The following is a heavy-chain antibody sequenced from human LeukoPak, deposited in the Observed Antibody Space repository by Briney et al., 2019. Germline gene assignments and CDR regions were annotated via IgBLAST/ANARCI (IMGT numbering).Heavy chain of an antibody. CDR3: ARGSHITIFGVGYDAFDI. Sequence: GASVKVSCKASGYTFTSYGISWVRQAPGQGLEWKGWISAYNGNTNYAQKLQGRVTMTTDTSTGTAYMELRSLRSDDTAVYYCARGSHITIFGVGYDAFDIWGQGTMVTVSS. V-gene: IGHV1-18*01. CDR2: ISAYNGNT. J-gene: IGHJ3*02. CDR1: GYTFTSYG. D-gene: IGHD3-3*01.